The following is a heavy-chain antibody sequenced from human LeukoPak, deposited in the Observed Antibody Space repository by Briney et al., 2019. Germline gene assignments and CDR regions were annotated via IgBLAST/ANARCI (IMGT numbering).Heavy chain of an antibody. CDR1: GYTFTSYG. Sequence: ASVKVSCKASGYTFTSYGISWVRQAPGQGVEWMGWISAYNGNTKYAEKLQGRVTMTTDTSTSTAYMELRSLRSDDTAVYYCARRYYYDSSGYYSHFDYWGQGTLVTVSS. CDR2: ISAYNGNT. CDR3: ARRYYYDSSGYYSHFDY. J-gene: IGHJ4*02. V-gene: IGHV1-18*01. D-gene: IGHD3-22*01.